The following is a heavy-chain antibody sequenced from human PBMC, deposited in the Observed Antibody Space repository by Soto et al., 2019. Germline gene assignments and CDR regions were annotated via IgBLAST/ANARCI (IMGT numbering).Heavy chain of an antibody. V-gene: IGHV4-34*01. CDR1: GGSFSGYY. J-gene: IGHJ3*02. Sequence: SETLSLTCAVYGGSFSGYYWSWIRQPPGKGLEWIGEINHSGSTNYNPSLKSRVTISVDTSKNQFSLKLSSVTAADTAVYYCARTTMVDFSGRVDLRRDAFDIWGQGTMVTVSS. D-gene: IGHD3-10*01. CDR3: ARTTMVDFSGRVDLRRDAFDI. CDR2: INHSGST.